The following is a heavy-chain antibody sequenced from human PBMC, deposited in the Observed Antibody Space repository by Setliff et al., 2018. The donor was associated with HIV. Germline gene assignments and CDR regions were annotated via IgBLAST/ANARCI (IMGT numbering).Heavy chain of an antibody. CDR1: GFTFNSYW. Sequence: GGSLRLSCAASGFTFNSYWMHWVRQAPGKGLVWVSCINSDASSTTYADSVKGRFTISRDNAKNTLFLQMNSLRAEDTAVYYCARVSSAAAAGTIDYWGQGTLVTVSS. CDR3: ARVSSAAAAGTIDY. V-gene: IGHV3-74*01. J-gene: IGHJ4*02. CDR2: INSDASST. D-gene: IGHD6-13*01.